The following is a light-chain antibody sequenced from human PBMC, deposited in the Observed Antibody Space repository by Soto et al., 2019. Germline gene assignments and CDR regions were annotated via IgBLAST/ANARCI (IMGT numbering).Light chain of an antibody. CDR2: DVS. CDR3: SSYTTSSVL. J-gene: IGLJ2*01. Sequence: QSALTQPASVSGSPGQSITISCTGTSSDVGGYNYVSWYQQHPGKAPKLMIHDVSNRPSGVSNRFSGSKSGNTASLTISGLQTEDEADYYCSSYTTSSVLFGGGTKLTVL. CDR1: SSDVGGYNY. V-gene: IGLV2-14*03.